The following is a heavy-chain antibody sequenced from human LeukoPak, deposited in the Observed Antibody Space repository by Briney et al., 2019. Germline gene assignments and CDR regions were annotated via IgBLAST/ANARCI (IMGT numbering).Heavy chain of an antibody. J-gene: IGHJ3*01. CDR3: ARDDRSTRSSFGLDAYDV. CDR1: GFTFSRYW. Sequence: PGGSLRLSCAASGFTFSRYWMTWVRQAPGKGLEWVANIKEDGSQKYYVDSVKGRFTISRDNAKGSLYLQMNILRAEDTAVYYCARDDRSTRSSFGLDAYDVWGQGTMATVSS. V-gene: IGHV3-7*01. D-gene: IGHD6-6*01. CDR2: IKEDGSQK.